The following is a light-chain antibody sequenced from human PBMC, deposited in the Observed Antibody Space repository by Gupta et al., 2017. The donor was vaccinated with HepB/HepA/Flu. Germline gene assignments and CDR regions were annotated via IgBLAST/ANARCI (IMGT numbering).Light chain of an antibody. CDR3: QQCASTPNT. CDR2: AAS. Sequence: IQMTHSPSSLSASVGDRVTITCRASQRISSYLHWYQQKPGKAPKLLMYAASRVQSGVPSRFSGSGSGTDFTRTISRMQPEDFATYDCQQCASTPNTCGQGTRLEIK. CDR1: QRISSY. J-gene: IGKJ2*01. V-gene: IGKV1-39*01.